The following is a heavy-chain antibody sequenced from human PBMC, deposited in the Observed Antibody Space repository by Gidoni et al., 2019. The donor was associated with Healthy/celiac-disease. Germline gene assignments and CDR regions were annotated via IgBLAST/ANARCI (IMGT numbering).Heavy chain of an antibody. V-gene: IGHV3-7*05. CDR2: IKQDGSDK. CDR3: ARAPRAAILERPHAFDI. J-gene: IGHJ3*02. CDR1: GFTFSSYW. D-gene: IGHD2-2*02. Sequence: EVQLVESGGGLVQPGGSLRLSCAASGFTFSSYWMSRVRQAPGKGLAWVANIKQDGSDKYYVDSVKGRFTISRDNAKNSLYLQMNSLRAEDTAVYYCARAPRAAILERPHAFDIWGQGTMVTVSS.